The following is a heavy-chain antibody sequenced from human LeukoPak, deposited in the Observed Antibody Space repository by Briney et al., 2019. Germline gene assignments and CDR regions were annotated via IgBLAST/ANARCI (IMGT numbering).Heavy chain of an antibody. Sequence: GGTLRLSCAASGFTFRVYYMSWIPQAPGKGLEWVSYLSNSSSYTNYADSVKGGFTISRDNAKNSLYLQMNSLRAEDTAVYYCARDYYGVSDGVAGTANWFDPWGQGTLVTVSS. D-gene: IGHD6-19*01. V-gene: IGHV3-11*05. CDR3: ARDYYGVSDGVAGTANWFDP. J-gene: IGHJ5*02. CDR2: LSNSSSYT. CDR1: GFTFRVYY.